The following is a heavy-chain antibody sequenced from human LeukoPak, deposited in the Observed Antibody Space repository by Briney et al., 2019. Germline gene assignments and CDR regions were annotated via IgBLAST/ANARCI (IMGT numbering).Heavy chain of an antibody. Sequence: PSETLSLTCAVSGGSISSYYWSWIQQPPGKGLEWIGYIYYSGSTNYNPSLRSRVTISVDTSKNQFSLKLSSVTAADTAVYYCASRRAVAGIGWFDPWGQGTLVTVSS. CDR3: ASRRAVAGIGWFDP. J-gene: IGHJ5*02. V-gene: IGHV4-59*01. CDR2: IYYSGST. CDR1: GGSISSYY. D-gene: IGHD6-19*01.